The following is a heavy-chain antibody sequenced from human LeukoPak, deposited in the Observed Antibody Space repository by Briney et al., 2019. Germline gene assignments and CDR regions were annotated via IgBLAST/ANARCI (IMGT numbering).Heavy chain of an antibody. J-gene: IGHJ4*02. CDR3: ARDRGSSYFDY. D-gene: IGHD6-13*01. CDR1: GFTFSSYA. CDR2: ISYDGSNK. V-gene: IGHV3-30-3*01. Sequence: PGGSLRLSCAASGFTFSSYAMHWVRQAPGKGLEWVAVISYDGSNKYYTDSVKGRFTISRDNSKNTLYLQMNSLRAEDTAVYYCARDRGSSYFDYWGQGTLVTVSS.